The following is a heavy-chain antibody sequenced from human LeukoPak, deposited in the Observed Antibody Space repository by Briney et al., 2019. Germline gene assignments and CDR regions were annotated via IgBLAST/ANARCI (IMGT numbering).Heavy chain of an antibody. CDR3: ARVPYYDFWSGPSLETRDPIDY. CDR2: ISAYNGNT. J-gene: IGHJ4*02. D-gene: IGHD3-3*01. Sequence: ASVKVSCKASGGTFSSYGISWVRQAPGQGLEWMGWISAYNGNTNYAQKLQGRVTMTTDTSTSTAYMELRSLRSDDTAVYYCARVPYYDFWSGPSLETRDPIDYWGQGTLVTVSS. V-gene: IGHV1-18*01. CDR1: GGTFSSYG.